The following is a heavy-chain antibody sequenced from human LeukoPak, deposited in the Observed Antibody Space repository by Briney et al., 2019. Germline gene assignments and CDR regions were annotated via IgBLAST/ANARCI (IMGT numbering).Heavy chain of an antibody. Sequence: SETLSLTCAVYGGSFSGYYWSWIRHPQGKGLEGIGEINHSGSTNYNPSLKSRGTISVDTSKKQFSLELSSVTAGDQAVYHCARGPPIYYESPRINYFQHWREGTLVTVSS. CDR2: INHSGST. CDR1: GGSFSGYY. D-gene: IGHD3-22*01. V-gene: IGHV4-34*01. CDR3: ARGPPIYYESPRINYFQH. J-gene: IGHJ1*01.